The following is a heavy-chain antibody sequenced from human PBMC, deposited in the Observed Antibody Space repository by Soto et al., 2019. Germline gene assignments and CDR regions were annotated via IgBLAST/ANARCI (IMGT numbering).Heavy chain of an antibody. D-gene: IGHD1-1*01. CDR3: AKFGMATTKRSNPYYIDY. CDR1: VFTFSSYA. Sequence: PGGSLRLSCASSVFTFSSYAMSCVRHSPGKWLEWVSSISGSGGGTYYADSVKGRFTFSRDNSKNTLYLQMNSLRAEDTAVYYCAKFGMATTKRSNPYYIDYWGQGALVIVSS. J-gene: IGHJ4*02. V-gene: IGHV3-23*01. CDR2: ISGSGGGT.